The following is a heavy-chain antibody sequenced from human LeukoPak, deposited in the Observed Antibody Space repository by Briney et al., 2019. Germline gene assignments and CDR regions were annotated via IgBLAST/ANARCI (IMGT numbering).Heavy chain of an antibody. J-gene: IGHJ4*02. CDR2: VYYSGTT. Sequence: SETLSLTCTVSGSSLSSYYWSWVRQSPGKGLEWIGYVYYSGTTSYNPSLQRRVTISVDTSKNQFSLKVGSVTAADTAVYYCVKHGATRGFDYWGQGTLVTVSS. V-gene: IGHV4-59*08. CDR3: VKHGATRGFDY. CDR1: GSSLSSYY.